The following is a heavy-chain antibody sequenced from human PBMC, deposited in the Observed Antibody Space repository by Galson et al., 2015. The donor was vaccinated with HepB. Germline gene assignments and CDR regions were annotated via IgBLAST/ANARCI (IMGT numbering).Heavy chain of an antibody. CDR2: ISAYNGNT. Sequence: QSGAEVKKPGASVNVSCKASGYTFSNFDISWVRQAPGQGLEWMGWISAYNGNTNYAQKLQGRVTLTRDTSTNTAYMELRSLKSDDTAVYYCARGPTRDAFNYWGQGTLITVSS. J-gene: IGHJ4*02. CDR1: GYTFSNFD. CDR3: ARGPTRDAFNY. D-gene: IGHD5-24*01. V-gene: IGHV1-18*01.